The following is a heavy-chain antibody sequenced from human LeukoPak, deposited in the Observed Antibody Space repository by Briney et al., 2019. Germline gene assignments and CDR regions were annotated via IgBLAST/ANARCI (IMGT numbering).Heavy chain of an antibody. CDR1: GFSFSNYW. D-gene: IGHD2-2*01. CDR2: INIVGRNT. J-gene: IGHJ3*02. CDR3: VKDDARGGAFEI. Sequence: GGSLRLSCAVSGFSFSNYWMHWVRQAPGKGLEWVAHINIVGRNTGYADSVKGRFTVSRDNAKNTLYLQMNSLRAEDAAVYYCVKDDARGGAFEIWGQGTMVTVSS. V-gene: IGHV3-74*01.